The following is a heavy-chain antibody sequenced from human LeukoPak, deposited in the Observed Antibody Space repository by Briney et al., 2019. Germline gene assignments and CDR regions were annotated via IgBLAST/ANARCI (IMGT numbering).Heavy chain of an antibody. CDR1: GFTFSSYA. D-gene: IGHD6-19*01. CDR3: AKAGSQWLVPGDNWFDP. V-gene: IGHV3-30*04. Sequence: GRSLRLSCAASGFTFSSYAMHWVRQAPGKGLEWVTIISYDGSNKYYADSVKGRFTISRDNSKNTLYLQMNSLRAEDTAVYYCAKAGSQWLVPGDNWFDPWGQGTLVTVSS. CDR2: ISYDGSNK. J-gene: IGHJ5*02.